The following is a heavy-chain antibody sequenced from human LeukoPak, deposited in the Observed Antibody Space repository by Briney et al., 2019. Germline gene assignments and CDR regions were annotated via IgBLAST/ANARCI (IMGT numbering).Heavy chain of an antibody. J-gene: IGHJ4*02. CDR1: GFSFSNYG. V-gene: IGHV3-30*02. CDR2: IAHDRNNK. Sequence: GGSLRLSCAASGFSFSNYGMHWVRQAPGKGLEWVAFIAHDRNNKYYADSVKGRFTISRDNSKNALYLQMNSLRAEGTAVYYCARDDYSSGWYCAYWGQGALVTVSS. CDR3: ARDDYSSGWYCAY. D-gene: IGHD6-19*01.